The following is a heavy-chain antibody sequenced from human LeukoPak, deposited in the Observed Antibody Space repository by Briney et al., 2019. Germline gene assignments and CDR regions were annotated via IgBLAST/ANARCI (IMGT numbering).Heavy chain of an antibody. CDR1: GYTFTSYG. J-gene: IGHJ5*02. D-gene: IGHD3-10*01. V-gene: IGHV1-18*01. Sequence: ASVKVSCKASGYTFTSYGISWVRQAPGQGLEWMGWISAYNGNTNYAQKLQGRVTMTTDTSTSTAYMELRGLRSDDTAVYYCARVRGGLYGSGSYNWFDPWGQGTLVTVSS. CDR2: ISAYNGNT. CDR3: ARVRGGLYGSGSYNWFDP.